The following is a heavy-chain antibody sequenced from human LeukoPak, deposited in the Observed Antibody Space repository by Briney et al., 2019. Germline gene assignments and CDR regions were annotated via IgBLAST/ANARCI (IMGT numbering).Heavy chain of an antibody. D-gene: IGHD3-22*01. CDR3: AXXXXSYYYDSSGPL. V-gene: IGHV3-66*01. CDR2: IYSGGST. Sequence: GGSLRLSCAASGFTVSSNYMSWVRQAPGKGLEWVSVIYSGGSTYYADSVKGRFTISRDNSKNTLYLQMNSLRAEDTAVYYCAXXXXSYYYDSSGPLWGQGTLVTVSS. CDR1: GFTVSSNY. J-gene: IGHJ4*02.